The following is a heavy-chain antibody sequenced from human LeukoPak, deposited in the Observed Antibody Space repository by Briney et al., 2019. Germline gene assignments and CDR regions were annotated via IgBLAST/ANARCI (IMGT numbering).Heavy chain of an antibody. J-gene: IGHJ5*02. D-gene: IGHD2-15*01. CDR1: GGSFSGYY. CDR2: INHSGST. Sequence: SETLSLTCAVYGGSFSGYYWSWIRQPPGKGLEWIGEINHSGSTNYNPSLKSRVTISVDTSKNQFSPKLSSVTAADTAVYYCARVDCSGGSCYPGRWFDPWGQGTLVTVSS. CDR3: ARVDCSGGSCYPGRWFDP. V-gene: IGHV4-34*01.